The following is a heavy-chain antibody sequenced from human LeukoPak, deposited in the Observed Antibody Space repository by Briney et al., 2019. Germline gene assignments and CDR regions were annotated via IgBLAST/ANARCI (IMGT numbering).Heavy chain of an antibody. D-gene: IGHD1-20*01. CDR1: GYSISSGYY. J-gene: IGHJ4*02. Sequence: PSETLSLTCTVSGYSISSGYYWGWIRQPPGKGLEWIGSIYHSGSTYYNLSLRSRVTISVDTSKNQFSLKLSSVTAADTAVYYCARDPRYNWNDVGPYYFDYWGQGTLVTVSS. V-gene: IGHV4-38-2*02. CDR3: ARDPRYNWNDVGPYYFDY. CDR2: IYHSGST.